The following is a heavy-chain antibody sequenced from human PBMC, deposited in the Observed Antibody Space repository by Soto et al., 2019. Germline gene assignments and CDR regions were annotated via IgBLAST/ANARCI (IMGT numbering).Heavy chain of an antibody. D-gene: IGHD5-18*01. J-gene: IGHJ5*02. Sequence: PSETLSLTCAVYGVSFSDYYWSWIRQSPGKGLEWIGEINHSGSTNYIASLKSRVTISVDTSKNQFSLRLRSVTAADTAVYYCAGFFGYRYGRVDPWGQGTLVTVSS. CDR3: AGFFGYRYGRVDP. V-gene: IGHV4-34*01. CDR2: INHSGST. CDR1: GVSFSDYY.